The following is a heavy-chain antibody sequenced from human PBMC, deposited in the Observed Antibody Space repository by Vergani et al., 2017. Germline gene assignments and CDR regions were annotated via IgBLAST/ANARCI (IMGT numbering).Heavy chain of an antibody. CDR1: GGSINSHNYY. J-gene: IGHJ6*03. D-gene: IGHD4-11*01. Sequence: QVQLQESGPGLVKPSQTLALTCTVSGGSINSHNYYWSWIRQPAGKGLEWIWRIHTSGSTNYNPSLKSRVTMSEDTSKNQFSLNLTSVTAADTAVYFCARVNTETNGHLYYYYYMDVWGQGTAVTVS. V-gene: IGHV4-61*02. CDR3: ARVNTETNGHLYYYYYMDV. CDR2: IHTSGST.